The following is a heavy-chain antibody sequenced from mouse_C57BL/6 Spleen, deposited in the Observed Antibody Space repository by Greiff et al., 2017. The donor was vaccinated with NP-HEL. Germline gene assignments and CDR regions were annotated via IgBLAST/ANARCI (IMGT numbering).Heavy chain of an antibody. CDR2: INPGSGGT. CDR3: ARGGRGGGPYFDY. Sequence: VQLQQSGAELVRPGTSVKVSCKASGYAFTNYLIEWVKQRPGQGLEWIGVINPGSGGTNYNEKFKGKATLTADKSSSTAYMQLSSLTSEDSAVYFCARGGRGGGPYFDYWGQGTTLTVSS. J-gene: IGHJ2*01. CDR1: GYAFTNYL. D-gene: IGHD6-1*01. V-gene: IGHV1-54*01.